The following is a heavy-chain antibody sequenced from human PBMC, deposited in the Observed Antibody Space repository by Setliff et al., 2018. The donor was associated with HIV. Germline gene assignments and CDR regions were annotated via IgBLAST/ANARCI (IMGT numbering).Heavy chain of an antibody. CDR3: ARDEDYGDDPYYFDY. D-gene: IGHD4-17*01. CDR2: ISAYNGNT. CDR1: GYTFTSYG. V-gene: IGHV1-18*01. Sequence: ASVKVSCKASGYTFTSYGISWVRQAPGQGLEWMGWISAYNGNTNYAQKFQGRVTMTTDTPTSTADMELRSLRSDDTAVYYCARDEDYGDDPYYFDYWGQGALVTVSS. J-gene: IGHJ4*02.